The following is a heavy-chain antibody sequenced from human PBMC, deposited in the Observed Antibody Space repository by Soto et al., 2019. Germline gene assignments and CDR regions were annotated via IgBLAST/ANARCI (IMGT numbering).Heavy chain of an antibody. V-gene: IGHV4-4*02. CDR3: ARDDHIVVVPTSLGAMDV. J-gene: IGHJ6*02. Sequence: SETLSLTCAVYGGSISSNKWWRLFRHAGGEVLEWSGEIYHSGSTNYNPSLKSRVTISLDKSKNQFSLKLTSVTAADSAVYYCARDDHIVVVPTSLGAMDVWGQGTTVTVSS. CDR2: IYHSGST. D-gene: IGHD2-2*01. CDR1: GGSISSNKW.